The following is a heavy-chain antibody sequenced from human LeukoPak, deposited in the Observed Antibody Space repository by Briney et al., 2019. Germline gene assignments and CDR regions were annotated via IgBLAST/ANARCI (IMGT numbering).Heavy chain of an antibody. CDR1: GFTFSSYA. CDR3: AREPDGFGEPFDY. D-gene: IGHD3-10*01. CDR2: ISYDGSNK. J-gene: IGHJ4*02. Sequence: GGSLRLSCAASGFTFSSYAMHWVRQAPGKGLEWVAVISYDGSNKYYADSVKGRFTIPRDNSKNTLYLQMNSLRAEDTAVYYCAREPDGFGEPFDYWGQGTLVTVSS. V-gene: IGHV3-30-3*01.